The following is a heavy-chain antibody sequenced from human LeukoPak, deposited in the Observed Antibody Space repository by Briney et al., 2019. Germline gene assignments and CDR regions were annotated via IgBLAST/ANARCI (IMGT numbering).Heavy chain of an antibody. CDR2: INSDGSST. J-gene: IGHJ4*02. CDR3: ARDLEWFGDVDDY. V-gene: IGHV3-74*01. Sequence: PGGSLRLSCAASGFTISSYWMHWVRQAPGKGVVWVSRINSDGSSTSYADSVKGRFTISRDNAKNTLYLQMNSLRAEDTAVYYCARDLEWFGDVDDYWGQGTLVTVSS. D-gene: IGHD3-10*01. CDR1: GFTISSYW.